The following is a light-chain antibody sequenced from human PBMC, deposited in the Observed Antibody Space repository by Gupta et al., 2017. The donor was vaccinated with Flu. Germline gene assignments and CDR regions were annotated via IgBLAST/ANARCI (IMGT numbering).Light chain of an antibody. Sequence: DIQMTQSPSSLSASVGDRVTITCRASQSISNYLNWYQQKPGKAPKLLIYSASSLQGGVPSRFSGSGAGTDFTLTISRLQPEDFATYYCQQSDSTPRTFGQGTKVEIK. CDR1: QSISNY. V-gene: IGKV1-39*01. CDR2: SAS. CDR3: QQSDSTPRT. J-gene: IGKJ1*01.